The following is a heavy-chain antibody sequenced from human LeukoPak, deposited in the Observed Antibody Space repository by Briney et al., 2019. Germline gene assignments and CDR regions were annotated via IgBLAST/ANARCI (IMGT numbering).Heavy chain of an antibody. CDR2: IYHSGST. V-gene: IGHV4-38-2*02. CDR3: ARLSGSSSWYESPDY. CDR1: GYSISSGYH. D-gene: IGHD6-13*01. J-gene: IGHJ4*02. Sequence: SETLSLTCTVSGYSISSGYHWGWIRQPPGKGLEWIGSIYHSGSTNYNPSLKSRVTISVDTSKNQFSLKLSSVTAADTAVYYCARLSGSSSWYESPDYWGQGTLVTVSS.